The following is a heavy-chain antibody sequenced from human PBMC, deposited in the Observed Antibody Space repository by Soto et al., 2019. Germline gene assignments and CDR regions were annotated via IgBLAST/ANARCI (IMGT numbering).Heavy chain of an antibody. J-gene: IGHJ4*02. V-gene: IGHV1-58*01. D-gene: IGHD6-19*01. Sequence: LVQSGPDVKKPGTSVKVSCKTSGFTFGSSAVQWVRQVRGQRLEWIGWIVVASGYSNVAQKFQDRVSLTRDLSTNTAFMALSSLPSADSAMYYCAADVIGVAGDFDHWGQGTLVSVSS. CDR1: GFTFGSSA. CDR2: IVVASGYS. CDR3: AADVIGVAGDFDH.